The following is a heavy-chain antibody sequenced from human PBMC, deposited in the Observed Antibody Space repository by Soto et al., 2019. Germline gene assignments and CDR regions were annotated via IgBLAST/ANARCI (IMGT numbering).Heavy chain of an antibody. CDR1: GFSFSTYG. V-gene: IGHV3-30*18. Sequence: QVHLVESGGGVVQPGRSLRLSCAASGFSFSTYGMNWVRQAPGKGLEWVAFISNDGSNKYYADSVKGRFTISRDNSKNTLYLQMNSLRAEDTAVYYCVKGFGNYWAFDYWGQGTLVTVSS. CDR2: ISNDGSNK. J-gene: IGHJ4*02. D-gene: IGHD1-26*01. CDR3: VKGFGNYWAFDY.